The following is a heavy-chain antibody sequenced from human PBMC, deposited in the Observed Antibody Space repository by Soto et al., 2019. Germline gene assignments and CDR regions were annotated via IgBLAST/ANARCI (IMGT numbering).Heavy chain of an antibody. CDR3: ARDVDADFRTDFDY. Sequence: PGGSLRLSCAASGFTFSDYYIHWIRRAPGKGLEWISYISGNGEIIQYAASARGRFTISRDNAENSVYLEMDRLRAEDMALYYCARDVDADFRTDFDYWGRGTLVTVSS. CDR1: GFTFSDYY. CDR2: ISGNGEII. D-gene: IGHD4-17*01. J-gene: IGHJ4*02. V-gene: IGHV3-11*01.